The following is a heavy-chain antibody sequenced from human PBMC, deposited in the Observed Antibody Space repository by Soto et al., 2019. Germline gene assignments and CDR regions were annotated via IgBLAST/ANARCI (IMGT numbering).Heavy chain of an antibody. D-gene: IGHD2-2*02. Sequence: QVQLVQSGAEVKKPGSSVKVSCKASGGTFSSYAISWVRQAPGQGLEWMGGIIPIFGTANYAQKFQGRVTITADESTSTAYMELSSLSSEDTAVYYCARPYCSSTSCYRYYYGMDVWGQGTTVTVSS. CDR2: IIPIFGTA. CDR1: GGTFSSYA. J-gene: IGHJ6*02. V-gene: IGHV1-69*01. CDR3: ARPYCSSTSCYRYYYGMDV.